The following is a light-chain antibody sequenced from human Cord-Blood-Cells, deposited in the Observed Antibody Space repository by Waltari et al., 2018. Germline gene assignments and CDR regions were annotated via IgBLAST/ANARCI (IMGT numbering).Light chain of an antibody. CDR3: QQYNNWPPCS. CDR1: PSVSSN. J-gene: IGKJ2*04. V-gene: IGKV3-15*01. CDR2: GAS. Sequence: EIVMTQSPATLSVSPGERATLSCRASPSVSSNLAWYQQQPGQAPRLLIYGASTRATGIPARFSGSGSGTEFTLTISSLQSEDFAVYYCQQYNNWPPCSFGQGTKLEIK.